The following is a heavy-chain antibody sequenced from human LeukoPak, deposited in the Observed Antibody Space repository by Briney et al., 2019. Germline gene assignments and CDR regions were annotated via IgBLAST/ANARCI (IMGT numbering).Heavy chain of an antibody. Sequence: SETLSLTCTVSGGSISSYYGSWIRQPPGKGLEWIGYIYYSRGTNYNPTLKSRVTISVDTSKNQFSLKLSSVTAADTAVYYCARDRFIDGYNLAYYYGMDVWGQGTTVAVSS. CDR2: IYYSRGT. D-gene: IGHD5-24*01. J-gene: IGHJ6*02. CDR1: GGSISSYY. V-gene: IGHV4-59*01. CDR3: ARDRFIDGYNLAYYYGMDV.